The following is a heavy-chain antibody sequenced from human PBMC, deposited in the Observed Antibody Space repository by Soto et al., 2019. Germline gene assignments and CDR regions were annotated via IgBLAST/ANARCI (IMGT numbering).Heavy chain of an antibody. CDR2: FWYDASGQ. J-gene: IGHJ4*02. CDR1: GFTFTSYT. D-gene: IGHD1-1*01. CDR3: AFGNWNQYYFDY. Sequence: QVQLVESGGGVVQPGGSLRLSCATSGFTFTSYTMHWVRQAPGKGLEWVATFWYDASGQKYADSVKGRLTISRNPSTSTLYLHMDSLRPEDTALYYCAFGNWNQYYFDYWGQEILVTVSS. V-gene: IGHV3-33*01.